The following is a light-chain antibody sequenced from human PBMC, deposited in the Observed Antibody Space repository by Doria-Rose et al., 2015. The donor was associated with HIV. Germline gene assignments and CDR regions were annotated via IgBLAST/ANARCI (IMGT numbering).Light chain of an antibody. CDR1: QSFSSTY. Sequence: EIVLTQSPGTPSLSPGERATLSCRASQSFSSTYLAWYQQKPGQAPSLLIYGGSTRATGIPDRFSASGSGTDFTLTINRLEPEDFALYYCHQYGTSWTFGQGTKVEI. CDR3: HQYGTSWT. J-gene: IGKJ1*01. CDR2: GGS. V-gene: IGKV3-20*01.